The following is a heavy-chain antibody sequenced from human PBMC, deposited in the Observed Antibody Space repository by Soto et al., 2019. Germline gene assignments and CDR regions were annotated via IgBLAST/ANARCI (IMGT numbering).Heavy chain of an antibody. J-gene: IGHJ4*02. Sequence: ASVKVSCKASGYTFTSYDINWVRQATGQGLEWMGWMNPNSGNTGYAQKFQGRVTMTRNTSISTAYLELSSLTSEDTAVYCCARGGCSGGSCYGFDWGQGTLVTVS. CDR3: ARGGCSGGSCYGFD. D-gene: IGHD2-15*01. V-gene: IGHV1-8*01. CDR2: MNPNSGNT. CDR1: GYTFTSYD.